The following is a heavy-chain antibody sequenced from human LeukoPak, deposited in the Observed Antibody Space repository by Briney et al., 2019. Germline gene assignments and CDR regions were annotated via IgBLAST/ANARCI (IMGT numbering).Heavy chain of an antibody. Sequence: SVKVSCKASGGTFSSYAISWVRQAPGQGLEWMGRIIPILGIANYAQKFQGRVTITADKSTSPAYMELSSLRSEDAAVYYCARDRGPYYDFWSGYLYYFDYWGQGTLVTVSS. D-gene: IGHD3-3*01. CDR1: GGTFSSYA. V-gene: IGHV1-69*04. J-gene: IGHJ4*02. CDR3: ARDRGPYYDFWSGYLYYFDY. CDR2: IIPILGIA.